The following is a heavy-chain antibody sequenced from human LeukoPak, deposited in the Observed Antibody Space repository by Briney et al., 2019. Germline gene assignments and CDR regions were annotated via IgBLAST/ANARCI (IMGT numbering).Heavy chain of an antibody. J-gene: IGHJ4*02. CDR1: GYTLTELS. Sequence: ASVKVSCKVSGYTLTELSIHWVRQAPGQGLEWMGIVNPSSGSTSYAQKFHGRVTMTRDTSTTTVYMELSSLRSEDTAVYYCARDRASFDYWGQGTLVTVSS. D-gene: IGHD3-10*01. V-gene: IGHV1-46*01. CDR2: VNPSSGST. CDR3: ARDRASFDY.